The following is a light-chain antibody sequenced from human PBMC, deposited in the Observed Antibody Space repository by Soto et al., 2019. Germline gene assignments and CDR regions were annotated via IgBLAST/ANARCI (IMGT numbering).Light chain of an antibody. CDR3: SSYTSSSTLL. CDR1: SSDVGAYNY. CDR2: DVT. Sequence: QSALTQPASVSGSAGQSITISCTGTSSDVGAYNYVSWYQQHPGKAPQLIIYDVTNRPSGVSNRFSGSKSGNTASLTISGLQAEDEADYYCSSYTSSSTLLFGGGTKLTVL. V-gene: IGLV2-14*03. J-gene: IGLJ3*02.